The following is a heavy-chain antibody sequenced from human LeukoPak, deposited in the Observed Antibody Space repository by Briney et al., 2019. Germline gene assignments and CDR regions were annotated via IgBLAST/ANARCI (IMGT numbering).Heavy chain of an antibody. CDR2: MNPNSGNT. CDR3: VRAGRPPYYFYYHGMDV. D-gene: IGHD6-6*01. Sequence: ASVKVSCKASGYTFTSYDINWVRQATGQGLEWMGWMNPNSGNTGYAQKFQGRVTMTRNTSISTAYVELSSLRSEDTAGYYCVRAGRPPYYFYYHGMDVWGQGTTVTVSS. CDR1: GYTFTSYD. V-gene: IGHV1-8*01. J-gene: IGHJ6*02.